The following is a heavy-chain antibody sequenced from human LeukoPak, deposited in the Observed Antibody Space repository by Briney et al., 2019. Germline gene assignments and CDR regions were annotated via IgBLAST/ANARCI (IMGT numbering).Heavy chain of an antibody. Sequence: SETLSLTCEVHGGSFSGYYWSWIRQPPGKGLEWIGSIYHSGSTYYNPSLKSRVTISVDASKNQFSLKLSSVTAADTAVYYCARVNYVLRYFDWLYYFDYWGQGTLVTVSS. CDR3: ARVNYVLRYFDWLYYFDY. J-gene: IGHJ4*02. D-gene: IGHD3-9*01. V-gene: IGHV4-34*01. CDR1: GGSFSGYY. CDR2: IYHSGST.